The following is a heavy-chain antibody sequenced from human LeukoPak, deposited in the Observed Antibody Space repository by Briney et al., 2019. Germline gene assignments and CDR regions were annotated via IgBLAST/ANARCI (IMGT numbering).Heavy chain of an antibody. CDR2: ISAYNGNT. CDR1: GYTFTSYG. V-gene: IGHV1-18*01. Sequence: ASVKVSCKASGYTFTSYGISWVRQAPGQGLEWMGWISAYNGNTNYAQKFQGRVTMTRDTSISTAYMELSRLRSDDTAVYYCARDPEYCSSTSCQNWFDPWGQGTLVTVSS. D-gene: IGHD2-2*01. J-gene: IGHJ5*02. CDR3: ARDPEYCSSTSCQNWFDP.